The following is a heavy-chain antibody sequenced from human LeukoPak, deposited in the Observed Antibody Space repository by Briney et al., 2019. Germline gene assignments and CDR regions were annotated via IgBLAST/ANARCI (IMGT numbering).Heavy chain of an antibody. V-gene: IGHV1-69*04. CDR2: IIPILGIA. CDR3: ARDPGYSYCPTWNWFDP. J-gene: IGHJ5*02. D-gene: IGHD5-18*01. Sequence: GASVKVSCKASGGTFSSYAISWVRQAPGQGLEWMGRIIPILGIANYAQKFQGRVTITADKSTSTAYMELSSLRSEDTAVYYCARDPGYSYCPTWNWFDPWGQGTLVTVSS. CDR1: GGTFSSYA.